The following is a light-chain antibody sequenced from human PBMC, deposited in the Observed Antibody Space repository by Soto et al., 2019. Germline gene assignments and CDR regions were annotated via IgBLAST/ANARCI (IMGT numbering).Light chain of an antibody. CDR3: QQYNNWPS. CDR2: DTS. V-gene: IGKV3-15*01. Sequence: EVELTQSPAALSLTTGERATISCRSSQEIGDTLAWYQHKPGQTPRLLIYDTSTRATGVPTRFSGSRSGAEFTLTINSLQSEDFAVYYCQQYNNWPSFGQGTRLEIK. CDR1: QEIGDT. J-gene: IGKJ5*01.